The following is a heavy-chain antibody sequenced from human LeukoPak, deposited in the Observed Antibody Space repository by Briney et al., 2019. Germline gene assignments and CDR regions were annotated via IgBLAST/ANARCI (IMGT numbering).Heavy chain of an antibody. D-gene: IGHD5-18*01. CDR1: GFTFSSYA. Sequence: AGRSLRLSCAASGFTFSSYAMHWVRQAPGKGLEWVAVISYDGSNKYYADSVKGRFTISRDNSKNTLYLQMNSLRAEDTAVYYCARENTAMVIFDYWGQGTLVTVSS. CDR3: ARENTAMVIFDY. V-gene: IGHV3-30*04. CDR2: ISYDGSNK. J-gene: IGHJ4*02.